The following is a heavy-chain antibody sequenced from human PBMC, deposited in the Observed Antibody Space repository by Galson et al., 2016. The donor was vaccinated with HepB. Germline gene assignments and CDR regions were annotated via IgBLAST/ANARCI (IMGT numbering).Heavy chain of an antibody. V-gene: IGHV4-31*03. D-gene: IGHD3-22*01. CDR2: IYYTGNT. J-gene: IGHJ4*02. Sequence: TLSLTCPVSGGSISSGGYYWSWIRQHPGQGLEWIGYIYYTGNTDYDPSLKSRVSISVDTSKNQFSLKLSSVTAADTAVYYCAAYNYDSTYWGQGTLVTVAS. CDR1: GGSISSGGYY. CDR3: AAYNYDSTY.